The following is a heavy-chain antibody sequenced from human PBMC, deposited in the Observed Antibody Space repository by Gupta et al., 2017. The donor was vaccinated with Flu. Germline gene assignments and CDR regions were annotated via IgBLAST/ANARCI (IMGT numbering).Heavy chain of an antibody. CDR3: ARDQSYEDRTDYGMDV. CDR2: IWYDGSNK. Sequence: QVQLVESGGGVVQPGRSLRLSCAASGFTFSSYGMHWVRQAPGKGLEWVAVIWYDGSNKYYADSVKGRFTISRDNSKNTLYLQMNSLRAEDTAVYYCARDQSYEDRTDYGMDVWGQGTTVTVSS. CDR1: GFTFSSYG. J-gene: IGHJ6*02. V-gene: IGHV3-33*01. D-gene: IGHD5-12*01.